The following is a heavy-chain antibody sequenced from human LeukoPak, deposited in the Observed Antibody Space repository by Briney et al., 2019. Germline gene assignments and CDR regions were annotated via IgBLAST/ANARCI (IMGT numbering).Heavy chain of an antibody. D-gene: IGHD3-9*01. J-gene: IGHJ5*02. CDR1: GFTFSSYS. CDR3: ARGIGYFDWLLFS. Sequence: GGSLRLSCAASGFTFSSYSMNWVRQAPGKGLEWVSSINPNGDYIYYADSVKGRFTISRDNTKNSLYLQMNSLKAEDTAVYYCARGIGYFDWLLFSWGQGTLLTVSS. CDR2: INPNGDYI. V-gene: IGHV3-21*06.